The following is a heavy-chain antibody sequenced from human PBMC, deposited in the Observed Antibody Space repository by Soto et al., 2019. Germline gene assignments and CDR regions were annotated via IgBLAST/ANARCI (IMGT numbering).Heavy chain of an antibody. D-gene: IGHD7-27*01. CDR2: TYYRSKWYN. CDR3: ARWDLTWGSVIGAFDI. CDR1: GDSVSSNSAA. V-gene: IGHV6-1*01. Sequence: SQTLALTCAISGDSVSSNSAAWNWIRQSPSRGLEWLGRTYYRSKWYNDYAVSVKSRITINPDTSKNQFSLQLNSVTPEDTAVYYCARWDLTWGSVIGAFDIWGQGTMVTVSS. J-gene: IGHJ3*02.